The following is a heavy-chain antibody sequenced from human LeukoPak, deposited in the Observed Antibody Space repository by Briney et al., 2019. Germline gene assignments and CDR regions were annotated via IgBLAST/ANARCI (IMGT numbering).Heavy chain of an antibody. CDR1: GGSFSGHY. CDR3: AKLGSPRAY. Sequence: SETLSLTCAVHGGSFSGHYWSWIRQSPGKGLEWIGQINHSGSTNYNPSLKSRVTISVDTSKNQFSLSLRSVTAADTAVYYCAKLGSPRAYWGQGILVRVSS. CDR2: INHSGST. V-gene: IGHV4-34*01. D-gene: IGHD7-27*01. J-gene: IGHJ4*02.